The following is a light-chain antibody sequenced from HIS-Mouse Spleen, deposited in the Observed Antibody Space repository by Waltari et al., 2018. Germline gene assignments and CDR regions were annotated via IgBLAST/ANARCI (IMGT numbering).Light chain of an antibody. Sequence: SYELTQPPSVSVSPGQTARITCSGDALQKKYAYWYQQKSGQAPVLVIYEDSKRPSGIPERFSGSSSGTIATLTISGAQVEDEADYYCYSTDSSGNHRVFGGGTKLTV. CDR3: YSTDSSGNHRV. CDR1: ALQKKY. V-gene: IGLV3-10*01. CDR2: EDS. J-gene: IGLJ3*02.